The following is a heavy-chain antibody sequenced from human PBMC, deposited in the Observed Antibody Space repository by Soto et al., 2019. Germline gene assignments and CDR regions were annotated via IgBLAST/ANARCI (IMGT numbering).Heavy chain of an antibody. J-gene: IGHJ4*02. CDR1: GASISSYY. V-gene: IGHV4-59*08. CDR3: ARHELAGGYSGYGYFDY. D-gene: IGHD5-12*01. Sequence: QVQLQESGPGLVKPSETLSLTCNVSGASISSYYWSWIRQPPGKGLEWLGYIRYTGGTSHSPSLKRRVTISVDTSRKQFSLKLDSVTAADTAVYYCARHELAGGYSGYGYFDYWGQGALVTVSS. CDR2: IRYTGGT.